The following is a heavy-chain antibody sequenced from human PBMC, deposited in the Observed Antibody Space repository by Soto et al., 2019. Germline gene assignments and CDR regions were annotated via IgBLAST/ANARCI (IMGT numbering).Heavy chain of an antibody. CDR3: ARVGDLYYDILTGYPVFDY. J-gene: IGHJ4*02. CDR1: GYTFTSYY. V-gene: IGHV1-46*01. D-gene: IGHD3-9*01. Sequence: VASVKVSCKASGYTFTSYYMHWVRQAPGQGLEWMGIINPSGGSTSYAQKFQGRVTMTRDTSTSTVYMELSSLRSEDTAVYYCARVGDLYYDILTGYPVFDYWGQGTLVTV. CDR2: INPSGGST.